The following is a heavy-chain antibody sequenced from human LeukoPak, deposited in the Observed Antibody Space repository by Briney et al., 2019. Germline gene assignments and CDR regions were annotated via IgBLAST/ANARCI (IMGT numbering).Heavy chain of an antibody. CDR1: GGSVIGVNW. Sequence: PSETLSLTCAVSGGSVIGVNWWSWVRQPPGKGLEWIGEVHHGGTINYTPSLKGRADILLDTSKNQISLKLSFVTAADTAVYYCAYWDKGYGGTNFDYWGRGTLVTVSS. V-gene: IGHV4-4*02. J-gene: IGHJ4*02. CDR2: VHHGGTI. D-gene: IGHD4-23*01. CDR3: AYWDKGYGGTNFDY.